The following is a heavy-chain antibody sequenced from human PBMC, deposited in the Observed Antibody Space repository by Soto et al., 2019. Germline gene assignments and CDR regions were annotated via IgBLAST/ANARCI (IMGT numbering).Heavy chain of an antibody. CDR2: IIPIFGTA. Sequence: QVQLVQSGAEVKKPGSSVKVSCKASGGTFSSYAISWVRQAPGQGLEWMGGIIPIFGTANYAQKFQGRVRITADESTSTAYMELSSLRSEDTAVYYCARVNDYYDSSGYYQGWFDPWGQGTLVTVSS. D-gene: IGHD3-22*01. V-gene: IGHV1-69*01. CDR1: GGTFSSYA. J-gene: IGHJ5*02. CDR3: ARVNDYYDSSGYYQGWFDP.